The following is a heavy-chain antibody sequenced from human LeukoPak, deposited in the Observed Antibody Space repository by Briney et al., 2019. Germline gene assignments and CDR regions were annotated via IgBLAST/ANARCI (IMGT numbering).Heavy chain of an antibody. Sequence: SETLSLTCTVSGGSISSGDYYWSWIRQPPGKGPEWIGYIYYSGSTYYNPSLKSRVTISVDTSKNQFSLKLSSVTAADTAVYYCARVAVAGYFDYWGQGTLVTVSS. J-gene: IGHJ4*02. D-gene: IGHD6-19*01. CDR1: GGSISSGDYY. CDR3: ARVAVAGYFDY. CDR2: IYYSGST. V-gene: IGHV4-30-4*08.